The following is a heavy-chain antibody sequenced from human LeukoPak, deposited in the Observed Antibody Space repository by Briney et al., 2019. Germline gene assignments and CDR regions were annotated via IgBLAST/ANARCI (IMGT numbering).Heavy chain of an antibody. Sequence: GGSLRLSCAASGSNFSSYAMHWVRQAPGEGLEWVGLISYGGIDKSYADSVKGRFTISRDSSKRTLYLQMNSLRAEDTAVYYCARDRSEGITGEYPFDYWGQGTLVTVSS. CDR1: GSNFSSYA. V-gene: IGHV3-30*04. D-gene: IGHD3-3*01. CDR2: ISYGGIDK. CDR3: ARDRSEGITGEYPFDY. J-gene: IGHJ4*02.